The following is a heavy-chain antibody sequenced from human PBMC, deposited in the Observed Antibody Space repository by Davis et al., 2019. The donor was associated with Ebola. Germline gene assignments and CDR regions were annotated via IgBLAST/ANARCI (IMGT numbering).Heavy chain of an antibody. CDR1: GFTVSSNH. D-gene: IGHD3-10*01. CDR3: ARREAGSIDY. CDR2: IYDQST. Sequence: GESLKISCTASGFTVSSNHMSWVRQAPGKGLEWVSVIYDQSTAYADAVRGRFTISRDNAKNTLYLEMNSLRVEDTGVYYCARREAGSIDYWGLGTPVTVSP. J-gene: IGHJ4*02. V-gene: IGHV3-66*04.